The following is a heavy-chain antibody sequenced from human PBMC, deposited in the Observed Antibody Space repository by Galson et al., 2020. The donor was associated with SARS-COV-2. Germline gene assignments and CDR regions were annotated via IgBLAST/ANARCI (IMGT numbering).Heavy chain of an antibody. Sequence: SGPTLVKPTQTLTLTCTFSGFSLSTRGVGVGWIRQPPGKALEWLTLIYSNDDKRHSPSLKSRLTITKDTSKNQVVLTMTNMDPVDTATYYCARSRYRCSEANCYDPFDYWGQGTLVTVSS. CDR3: ARSRYRCSEANCYDPFDY. V-gene: IGHV2-5*01. D-gene: IGHD2-15*01. CDR1: GFSLSTRGVG. J-gene: IGHJ4*02. CDR2: IYSNDDK.